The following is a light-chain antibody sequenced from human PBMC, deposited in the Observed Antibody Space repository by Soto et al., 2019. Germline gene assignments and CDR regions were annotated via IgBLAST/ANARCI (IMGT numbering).Light chain of an antibody. CDR1: QSISSY. CDR3: QQYNSYS. J-gene: IGKJ1*01. V-gene: IGKV1-5*01. CDR2: GAS. Sequence: DIQMTQSPSSLSASVGDRVTITCRASQSISSYLNWYQQKPGQAPKLLISGASSLQSGVPSRFSGSGSGTEFTLTISSLQPDDFATYYCQQYNSYSFGQGTKVDIK.